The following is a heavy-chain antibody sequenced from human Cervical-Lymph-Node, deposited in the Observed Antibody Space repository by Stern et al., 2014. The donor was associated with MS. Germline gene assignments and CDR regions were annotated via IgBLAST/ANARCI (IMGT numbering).Heavy chain of an antibody. Sequence: DQLVESGGAVVQPGRSLRLSCAASGFAFSIYAMHWVRQAPGRGLEWVAVVSKDGNNEYYGDSVKGRFTVSRDNSKNTLYLQMNSLRVEDTAVYFCASGYYDSSVYYYRGPDYWGQGTLVTVSS. CDR2: VSKDGNNE. J-gene: IGHJ4*02. V-gene: IGHV3-30*04. D-gene: IGHD3-22*01. CDR1: GFAFSIYA. CDR3: ASGYYDSSVYYYRGPDY.